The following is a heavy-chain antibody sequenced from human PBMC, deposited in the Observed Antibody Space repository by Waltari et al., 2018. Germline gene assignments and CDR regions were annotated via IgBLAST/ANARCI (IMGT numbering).Heavy chain of an antibody. Sequence: QVQLVQSGAEVKKPGASVKVSCKASGYIFTDYYIHWVRQAPGQGLEWMGWINPNSGGTHYAQKFQGRVTMTRDTSISTAYLELRRLRSDDTAVYYCARQIGSDSSGYHDAFDIWGQGTMVTVSS. D-gene: IGHD3-22*01. CDR3: ARQIGSDSSGYHDAFDI. CDR1: GYIFTDYY. J-gene: IGHJ3*02. CDR2: INPNSGGT. V-gene: IGHV1-2*02.